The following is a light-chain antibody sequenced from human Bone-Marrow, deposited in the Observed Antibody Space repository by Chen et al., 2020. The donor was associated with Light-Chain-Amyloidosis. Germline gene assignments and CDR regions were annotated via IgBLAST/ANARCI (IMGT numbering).Light chain of an antibody. V-gene: IGLV2-11*01. J-gene: IGLJ1*01. CDR3: CSYAGSNSFV. Sequence: QSALTQPRSVSGSPGHSVTISCTGTSSDVGGYNYVSWYQQHPGKAPKLMIYDVTKRPSGVPDRFSGSKSGNTASLTISGLQAEDEADYYCCSYAGSNSFVFGTGTKVTVL. CDR1: SSDVGGYNY. CDR2: DVT.